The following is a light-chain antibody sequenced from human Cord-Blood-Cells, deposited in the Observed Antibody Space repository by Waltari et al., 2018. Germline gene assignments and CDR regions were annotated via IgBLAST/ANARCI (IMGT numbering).Light chain of an antibody. CDR1: NIGSKS. Sequence: SYVLPQQPSVPVAPGKTARITCGGNNIGSKSVHWYQQKPGQAPVLVIYYDSDRPSGIPERFSGSNSGNTATLTISRVEAGDEADYYCQVWDSSSDHVVFGGGTKLTVL. CDR2: YDS. J-gene: IGLJ2*01. CDR3: QVWDSSSDHVV. V-gene: IGLV3-21*04.